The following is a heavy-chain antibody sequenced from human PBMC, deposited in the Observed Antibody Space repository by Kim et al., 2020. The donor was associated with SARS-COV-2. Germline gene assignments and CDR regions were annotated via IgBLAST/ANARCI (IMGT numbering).Heavy chain of an antibody. D-gene: IGHD2-15*01. CDR3: ARRPVAATFYYYYYGMDV. CDR2: IYYSGST. V-gene: IGHV4-59*08. Sequence: SETLSLTCTVSGGSISSYYWSWIRQPPGKGLEWIGYIYYSGSTNYNPSLKSRVTIPVDTSKNQFSLKLSSVTAADTAVYYCARRPVAATFYYYYYGMDVWGQGTTVTVSS. CDR1: GGSISSYY. J-gene: IGHJ6*02.